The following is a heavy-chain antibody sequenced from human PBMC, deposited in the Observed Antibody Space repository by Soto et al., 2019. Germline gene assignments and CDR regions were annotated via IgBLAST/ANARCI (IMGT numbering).Heavy chain of an antibody. D-gene: IGHD6-19*01. CDR1: GAALSSGGYF. J-gene: IGHJ5*02. CDR2: IYYSGGT. CDR3: TREQSDDNYFDP. V-gene: IGHV4-61*08. Sequence: PSETLSLTFTVSGAALSSGGYFYTWVRQPPGKGLEWLVYIYYSGGTNYNPSLKSRVTISLDKSKSQFSLRLISVTAADTAVYYCTREQSDDNYFDPWGQGTLVTVSS.